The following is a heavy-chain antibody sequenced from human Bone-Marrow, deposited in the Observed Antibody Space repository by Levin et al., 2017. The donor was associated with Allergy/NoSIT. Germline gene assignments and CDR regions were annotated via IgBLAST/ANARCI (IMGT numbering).Heavy chain of an antibody. V-gene: IGHV3-7*01. CDR1: GFTFSSYW. CDR3: ARDVVVPGSYYMDV. Sequence: LSLTCAASGFTFSSYWMSWVRQAPGKGLEWVANIKQDGSEKYYVDSVKGRFTISRDNAKNSLYLQMNSLRAEDTAVYYCARDVVVPGSYYMDVWGKGTTVTVSS. J-gene: IGHJ6*03. CDR2: IKQDGSEK. D-gene: IGHD2-2*01.